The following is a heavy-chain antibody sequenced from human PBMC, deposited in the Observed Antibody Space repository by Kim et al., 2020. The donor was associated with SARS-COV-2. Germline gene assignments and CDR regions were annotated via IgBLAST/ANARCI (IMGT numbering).Heavy chain of an antibody. D-gene: IGHD3-22*01. CDR1: GYTFTGYD. CDR2: INPNSGGT. J-gene: IGHJ5*02. V-gene: IGHV1-2*04. Sequence: ASVKVSCKASGYTFTGYDMHLVRQAPVQRLEWMGWINPNSGGTNYAQKCQGWVTMTRDTSISTAYMELSRLRSDDTAVYYCSRDNPLSYYYASSGYSSNWLAPWGQGPTVTVSS. CDR3: SRDNPLSYYYASSGYSSNWLAP.